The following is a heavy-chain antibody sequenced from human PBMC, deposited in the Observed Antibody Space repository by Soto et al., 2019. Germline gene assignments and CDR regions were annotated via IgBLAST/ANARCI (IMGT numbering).Heavy chain of an antibody. Sequence: GASVKVSCKASGYIFTSYYIHWVRQAPGEGLEWMGWINPFDGSRMFAQSFQGRVTMTRDTSTSTVYMEVSSLRSEDTAVYYCASLTYYYDSSGDYAFDIWGQGTMVTVSS. V-gene: IGHV1-46*01. CDR2: INPFDGSR. CDR1: GYIFTSYY. CDR3: ASLTYYYDSSGDYAFDI. J-gene: IGHJ3*02. D-gene: IGHD3-22*01.